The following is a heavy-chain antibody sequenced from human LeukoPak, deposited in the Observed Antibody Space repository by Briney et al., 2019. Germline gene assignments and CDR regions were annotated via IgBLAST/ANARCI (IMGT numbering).Heavy chain of an antibody. CDR2: ISGGGTKT. CDR3: AKERLHCSTTYCYMTNFDY. Sequence: GGSLRLSCAASGFTFSSYSMNWVRQAPGKGLEWVAGISGGGTKTYYADSEKGRFTISRDNSKNRLYLLMNSLRAEDTAVYYCAKERLHCSTTYCYMTNFDYWGQGTLVTVSS. CDR1: GFTFSSYS. D-gene: IGHD2-2*01. J-gene: IGHJ4*02. V-gene: IGHV3-23*01.